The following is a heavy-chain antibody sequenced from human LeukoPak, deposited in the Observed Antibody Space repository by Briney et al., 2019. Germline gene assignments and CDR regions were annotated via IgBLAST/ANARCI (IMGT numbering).Heavy chain of an antibody. V-gene: IGHV3-23*01. CDR1: GFTFSGYA. D-gene: IGHD4-23*01. CDR2: ISGSGSST. J-gene: IGHJ5*02. Sequence: GGSLRLSCAASGFTFSGYAMSWARQAPGKGLQWVSLISGSGSSTNYADSVKGRFSVSRDNSRNTLYLQMNSLRGDDTAVYYCAKASTRWAGANWFDPWGQGTLVTVSS. CDR3: AKASTRWAGANWFDP.